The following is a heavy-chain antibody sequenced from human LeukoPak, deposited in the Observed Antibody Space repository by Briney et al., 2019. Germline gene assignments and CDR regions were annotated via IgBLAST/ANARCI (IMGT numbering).Heavy chain of an antibody. Sequence: TGGSLRLSCAASGFTVSSNYMSWVRQAPGKGLEWVSVIYRGGSTYYADSVKGRFTISRHNSKNTLYLQMNSLRAEDTAVYYCAKNMWVESRGIDYWGQGTLVTVSS. CDR2: IYRGGST. J-gene: IGHJ4*02. CDR3: AKNMWVESRGIDY. CDR1: GFTVSSNY. D-gene: IGHD6-13*01. V-gene: IGHV3-53*01.